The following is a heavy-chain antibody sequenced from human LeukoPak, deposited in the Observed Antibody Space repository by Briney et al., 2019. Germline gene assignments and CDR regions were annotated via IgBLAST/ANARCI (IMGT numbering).Heavy chain of an antibody. D-gene: IGHD2-15*01. CDR1: GFTFTSHG. Sequence: GGSLRLSCAVSGFTFTSHGMHWVRQAPGKGLEWVAIISFDTTSKYYADSVKGRFTISRDTPKNTLYLQMNSLRSEDTAVYYCAKDLFSFSAVGGSWGQGTLVTVSS. CDR3: AKDLFSFSAVGGS. J-gene: IGHJ5*02. V-gene: IGHV3-30*18. CDR2: ISFDTTSK.